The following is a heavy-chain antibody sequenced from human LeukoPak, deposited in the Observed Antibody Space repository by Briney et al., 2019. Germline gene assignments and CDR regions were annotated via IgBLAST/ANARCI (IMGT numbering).Heavy chain of an antibody. CDR1: GNYW. CDR2: INSDGSWT. CDR3: VSFYETY. D-gene: IGHD2-2*01. V-gene: IGHV3-74*01. Sequence: VGSLRLSCAASGNYWMHWVRQAPGKGLVWVSHINSDGSWTSYADSVKGRFTISKDNAKNTVYLQMNNLRVEDTAVYYCVSFYETYWGRGTLVTVSS. J-gene: IGHJ4*02.